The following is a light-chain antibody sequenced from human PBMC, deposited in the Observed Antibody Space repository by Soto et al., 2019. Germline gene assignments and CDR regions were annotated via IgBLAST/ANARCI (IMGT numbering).Light chain of an antibody. CDR2: GAS. CDR1: QSVSNN. CDR3: QQYNEWPFT. Sequence: EIVLTHSPGTLSLSPCERATLSFSSSQSVSNNYLAWYQQKPGQAPRLLIFGASTRATGIPARFSGSGSGTEFILTVSRLQSEDFAVYYCQQYNEWPFTFGPGTKVIS. J-gene: IGKJ3*01. V-gene: IGKV3-15*01.